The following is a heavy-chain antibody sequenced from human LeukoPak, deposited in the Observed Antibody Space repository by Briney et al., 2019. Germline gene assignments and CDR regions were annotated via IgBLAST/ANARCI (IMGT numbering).Heavy chain of an antibody. D-gene: IGHD3-3*01. J-gene: IGHJ4*02. CDR2: IYYSGST. CDR3: ARVLYDFPRYFDY. Sequence: KPSETLSLTCTVSDGSISSGDYYWSWIRQPPGKGLEWIGYIYYSGSTYYNPSLKSRVTISVDTSKNQFSLKLSSVTAADTAVYYCARVLYDFPRYFDYWGQGTLVTVSS. V-gene: IGHV4-30-4*08. CDR1: DGSISSGDYY.